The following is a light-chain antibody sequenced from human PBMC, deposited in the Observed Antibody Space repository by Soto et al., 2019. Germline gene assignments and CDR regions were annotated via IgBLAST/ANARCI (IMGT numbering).Light chain of an antibody. J-gene: IGKJ1*01. V-gene: IGKV1-5*03. CDR1: QSISSW. CDR2: KAS. CDR3: QQYNSYSWT. Sequence: DIQMTQSPSTLSASVGDRVTITCRASQSISSWLAWYQQKLGKPPKLLIYKASYLESEVPSRFSGSGSGTEFTLTISSLQPDDFATYYCQQYNSYSWTFGQGTKVDIK.